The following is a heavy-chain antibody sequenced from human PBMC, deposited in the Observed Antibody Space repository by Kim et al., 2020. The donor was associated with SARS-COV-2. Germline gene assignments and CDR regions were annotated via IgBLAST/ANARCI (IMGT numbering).Heavy chain of an antibody. Sequence: IAYADSGTGRFTISRDFAKNSLYLQMNSLRVDDTALYYCGKDLVPGGLDVWGQGTTVTVSS. V-gene: IGHV3-9*01. J-gene: IGHJ6*02. CDR2: I. CDR3: GKDLVPGGLDV. D-gene: IGHD2-8*02.